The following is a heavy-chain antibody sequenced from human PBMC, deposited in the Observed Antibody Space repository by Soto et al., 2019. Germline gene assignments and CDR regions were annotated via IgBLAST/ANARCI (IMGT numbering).Heavy chain of an antibody. CDR2: INQEGSDK. J-gene: IGHJ4*02. D-gene: IGHD5-18*01. CDR3: GSDAESGYRQDW. CDR1: GFTFSRYW. Sequence: EVQLVESGGGLVQPGESLRLSCGGSGFTFSRYWMVWVRQAPGKGLEWVAKINQEGSDKYYGDTVKGRFTISRDNAKNSLYLQMKSLRAEDTAVYYCGSDAESGYRQDWWGQGTLVTVSS. V-gene: IGHV3-7*01.